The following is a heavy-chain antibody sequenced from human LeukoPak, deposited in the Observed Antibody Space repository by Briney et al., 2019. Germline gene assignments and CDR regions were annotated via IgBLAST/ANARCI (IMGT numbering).Heavy chain of an antibody. V-gene: IGHV3-7*01. Sequence: GGSLRLSCAVFGITFSSLWMSWFRQAPSKGLEWVADIKHDGSEEHYVASVRGRFTISRDNAKLYLQMNSLRAEDTAVYYCAGGQGWHFDLWGLGTLITVSS. CDR2: IKHDGSEE. CDR3: AGGQGWHFDL. J-gene: IGHJ2*01. CDR1: GITFSSLW. D-gene: IGHD2-15*01.